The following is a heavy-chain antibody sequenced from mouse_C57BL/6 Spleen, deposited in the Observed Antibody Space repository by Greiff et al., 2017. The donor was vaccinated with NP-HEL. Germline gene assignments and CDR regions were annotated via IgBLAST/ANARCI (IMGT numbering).Heavy chain of an antibody. CDR2: IYPGSGST. V-gene: IGHV1-55*01. Sequence: QVQLQQPGAELVKPGASVKMSCKASGYTFTSYWITWVKQRPGQGLEWIGDIYPGSGSTNYNEKFKSKATLTVDTSSSTAYMQLSSLTSEDSAVYYGARYYYGSSNWYFEGWGTGTTVTVSS. J-gene: IGHJ1*03. D-gene: IGHD1-1*01. CDR1: GYTFTSYW. CDR3: ARYYYGSSNWYFEG.